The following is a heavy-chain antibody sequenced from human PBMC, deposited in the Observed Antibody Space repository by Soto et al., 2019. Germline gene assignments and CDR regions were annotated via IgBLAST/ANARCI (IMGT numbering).Heavy chain of an antibody. CDR3: ARVAYGGNMINGAPFSAFDS. V-gene: IGHV4-38-2*02. CDR1: NYFITSGSF. D-gene: IGHD3-16*01. CDR2: IFHSGVT. J-gene: IGHJ4*02. Sequence: QVQLQESGPGLVKPSETLSLSCTVSNYFITSGSFWGWLRQPPGKGLEWIGSIFHSGVTYYSPSLKSRLAISVDTSKNQFTLKLTSMTAADTATYYCARVAYGGNMINGAPFSAFDSWGQGTLVTVSS.